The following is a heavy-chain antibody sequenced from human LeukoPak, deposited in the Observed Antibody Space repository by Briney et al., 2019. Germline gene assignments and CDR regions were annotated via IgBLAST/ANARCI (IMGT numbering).Heavy chain of an antibody. J-gene: IGHJ3*02. CDR3: ARDPNGDYVGAFEM. CDR2: IRSGGDGT. CDR1: GFTFTNYA. D-gene: IGHD4-17*01. V-gene: IGHV3-23*01. Sequence: GGSLRLSCAASGFTFTNYAMIWVRQAPGRGLGRVSAIRSGGDGTLYADSVKGRFTISRDNSKNTLFLQMNNMRAEDTAVYYCARDPNGDYVGAFEMWGPGTKVTVS.